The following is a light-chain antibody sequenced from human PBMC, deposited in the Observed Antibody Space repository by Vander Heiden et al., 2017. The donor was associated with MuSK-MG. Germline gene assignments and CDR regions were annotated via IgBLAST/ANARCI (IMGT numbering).Light chain of an antibody. V-gene: IGKV1-39*01. CDR2: IAS. CDR3: QQCYNCHT. J-gene: IGKJ4*01. CDR1: QYIGSN. Sequence: DIQMTQSPSSLSASVGDRVIITCRASQYIGSNVNWYQQKPGKAPKMLIYIASNLQTGVPSRFSGSASGTDFTLTISRLQPEDFATYYCQQCYNCHTFGAGTKVEIK.